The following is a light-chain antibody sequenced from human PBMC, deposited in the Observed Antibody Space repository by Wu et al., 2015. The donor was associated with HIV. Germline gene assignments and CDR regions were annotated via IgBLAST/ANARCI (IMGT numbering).Light chain of an antibody. CDR3: QQRSDWPWT. CDR2: GAS. J-gene: IGKJ1*01. CDR1: QSVTNSY. V-gene: IGKV3D-20*02. Sequence: EIVLTQSPGTLSLSPGERATLSCRASQSVTNSYLAWYQQKPGQAPSLLIYGASSRATGIPDRFSGGGSGTDFTLTISTLEPEDFAVYYCQQRSDWPWTFGQGTRVEI.